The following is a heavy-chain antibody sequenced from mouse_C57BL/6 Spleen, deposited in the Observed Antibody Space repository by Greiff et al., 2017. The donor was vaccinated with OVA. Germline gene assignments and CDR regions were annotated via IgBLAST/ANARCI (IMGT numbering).Heavy chain of an antibody. Sequence: EVKVVESGGGLVKPGGSLKLSCAASGFTFSSYAMSWVRQTPEKRLEWVATISDGGSYTYYPDNVKGRFTISRDNAKNNLYLQMSHLKSEDTAMYYCARGGIYYGYDESYWGQGTLVTVSA. D-gene: IGHD2-2*01. CDR3: ARGGIYYGYDESY. CDR1: GFTFSSYA. V-gene: IGHV5-4*03. J-gene: IGHJ3*01. CDR2: ISDGGSYT.